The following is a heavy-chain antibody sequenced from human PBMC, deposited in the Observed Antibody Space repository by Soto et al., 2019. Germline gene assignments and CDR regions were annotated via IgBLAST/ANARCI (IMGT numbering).Heavy chain of an antibody. V-gene: IGHV4-34*01. CDR3: ARSRGITGTGPIDY. D-gene: IGHD1-20*01. J-gene: IGHJ4*02. CDR1: GGSFSGYY. CDR2: INHSGST. Sequence: SETRSLTCAVYGGSFSGYYWSWIRQPPGKGLEWIGEINHSGSTNYNPSLKSRVTISVDTSKNQFSLKLSSVTAADTAVYYCARSRGITGTGPIDYWGQGTLVTVSS.